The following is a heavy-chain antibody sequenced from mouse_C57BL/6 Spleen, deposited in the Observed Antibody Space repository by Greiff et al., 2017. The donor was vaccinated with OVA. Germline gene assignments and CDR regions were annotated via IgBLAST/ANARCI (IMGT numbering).Heavy chain of an antibody. D-gene: IGHD2-1*01. CDR3: VRQGYYGNYGFDY. V-gene: IGHV10-1*01. Sequence: VKDRFTISRDDSESMLYLQMNNLKTEDTAMYYRVRQGYYGNYGFDYWGQGTTLTVSS. J-gene: IGHJ2*01.